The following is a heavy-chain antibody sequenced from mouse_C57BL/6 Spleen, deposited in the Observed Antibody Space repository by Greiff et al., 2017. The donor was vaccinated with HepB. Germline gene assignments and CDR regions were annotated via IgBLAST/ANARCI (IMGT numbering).Heavy chain of an antibody. D-gene: IGHD2-1*01. CDR3: ARYGNYLYFDY. CDR2: IYPSDSET. J-gene: IGHJ2*01. V-gene: IGHV1-61*01. Sequence: VQLQQSGAELVRPGSSVKLSCKASGYTFTSYWMDWVKQRPGQGLEWIGNIYPSDSETHYNQKFKDKATLTVDKSSSTAYMQLSSLTSEDSAVYYCARYGNYLYFDYWGQGTTLTVSS. CDR1: GYTFTSYW.